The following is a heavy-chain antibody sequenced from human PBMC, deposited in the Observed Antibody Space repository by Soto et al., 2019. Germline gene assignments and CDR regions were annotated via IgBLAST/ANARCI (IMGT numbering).Heavy chain of an antibody. V-gene: IGHV1-69*02. CDR1: GGTFSSYT. Sequence: ASVKVSRKASGGTFSSYTIRWVRQAPGQGLEWMGRIIPILGIANYAQKFQGRVTITADKSTSTAYMELSSLRSEDTAVYYCARAGNYDFWSGYGYWGQGTLVTVSS. CDR2: IIPILGIA. CDR3: ARAGNYDFWSGYGY. D-gene: IGHD3-3*01. J-gene: IGHJ4*02.